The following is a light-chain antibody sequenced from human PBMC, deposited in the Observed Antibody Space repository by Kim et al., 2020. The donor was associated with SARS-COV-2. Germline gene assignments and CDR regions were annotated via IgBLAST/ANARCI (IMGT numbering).Light chain of an antibody. Sequence: SYELTQPPSVSVSPGQTARLTCSGDKLGDKYACWYQQKPGQSPVLVIYEGTERPSGIPERFSGSKSGTTATLTISGTQAMDEADYYCQAWDSRTVIFGGGTQLTVL. V-gene: IGLV3-1*01. CDR1: KLGDKY. CDR3: QAWDSRTVI. J-gene: IGLJ2*01. CDR2: EGT.